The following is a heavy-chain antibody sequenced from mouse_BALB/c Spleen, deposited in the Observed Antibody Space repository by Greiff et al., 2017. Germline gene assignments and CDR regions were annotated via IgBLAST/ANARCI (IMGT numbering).Heavy chain of an antibody. CDR3: AGHYYGSSYVLAY. Sequence: VQLKQSGPELVKPGASVKISCKASGYSFTGYFMNWVMQSHGKSLEWIGRINPYNGDTFYNQKFKGKATLTVDKSSSTAHMELRSLASEDSAVYYCAGHYYGSSYVLAYWGQGTLVTVSA. D-gene: IGHD1-1*01. CDR1: GYSFTGYF. V-gene: IGHV1-20*02. J-gene: IGHJ3*01. CDR2: INPYNGDT.